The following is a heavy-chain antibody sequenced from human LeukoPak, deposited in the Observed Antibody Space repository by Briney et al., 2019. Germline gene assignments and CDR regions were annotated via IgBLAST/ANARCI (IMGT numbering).Heavy chain of an antibody. CDR1: GGSFSGYY. CDR3: ARERKYYDSSGYYSGYYFDY. J-gene: IGHJ4*02. V-gene: IGHV4-59*01. D-gene: IGHD3-22*01. Sequence: SETLSLTCAVYGGSFSGYYWSWIRQPPGKGLEWIGYIYYSGSTNYNPSLKSRVTISVDTSKNQFSLRLRSVTAADTAVYYCARERKYYDSSGYYSGYYFDYWGQGTLVTVSS. CDR2: IYYSGST.